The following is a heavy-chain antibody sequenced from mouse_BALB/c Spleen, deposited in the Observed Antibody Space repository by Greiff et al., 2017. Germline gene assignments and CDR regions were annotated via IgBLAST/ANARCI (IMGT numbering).Heavy chain of an antibody. D-gene: IGHD1-1*01. CDR3: VRPTPHYYGSREGFDY. CDR1: GFDFSRYW. Sequence: EVKVEESGGGLVQPGGSLKLSCAASGFDFSRYWMSWVRQAPGKGLEWIGEINPDSSTINYTPSLKDKFIISRDNAKNTLYLQMSKVRSEDTALYYCVRPTPHYYGSREGFDYWGQGTTLTVSS. CDR2: INPDSSTI. V-gene: IGHV4-1*02. J-gene: IGHJ2*01.